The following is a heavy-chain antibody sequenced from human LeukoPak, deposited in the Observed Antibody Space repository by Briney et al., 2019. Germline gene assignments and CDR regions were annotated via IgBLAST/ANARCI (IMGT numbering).Heavy chain of an antibody. V-gene: IGHV3-49*04. CDR1: GFGFGEYG. D-gene: IGHD2-21*02. CDR2: IRSKVYGGTT. Sequence: TGGSLRLFCSASGFGFGEYGMRWVRQAPGKGLEWVGFIRSKVYGGTTEYATSVKGRFTISRVDSKSIAYLQMDSLKTDDTGVYYCARPSVYSGDARLDYWGQGTLVTVSS. CDR3: ARPSVYSGDARLDY. J-gene: IGHJ4*02.